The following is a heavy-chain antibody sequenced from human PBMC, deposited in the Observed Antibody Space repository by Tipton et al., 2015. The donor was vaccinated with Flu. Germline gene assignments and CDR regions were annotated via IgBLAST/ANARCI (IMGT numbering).Heavy chain of an antibody. V-gene: IGHV1-18*01. Sequence: QLVQSGAEVKKPGASVKVSCKASGYTFTSYGISWVRQAPGQGLEWMGWTSAYNGNTNYAQKLQGRVTMTTDTSTSTAYMELRSLRSDDTAVYYCARNPRYCSSTSCYRGGAFDIWGQGTMVTVSS. CDR1: GYTFTSYG. D-gene: IGHD2-2*01. CDR2: TSAYNGNT. CDR3: ARNPRYCSSTSCYRGGAFDI. J-gene: IGHJ3*02.